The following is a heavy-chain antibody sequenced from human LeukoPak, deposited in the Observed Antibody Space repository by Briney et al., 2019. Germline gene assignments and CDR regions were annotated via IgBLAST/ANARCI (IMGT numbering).Heavy chain of an antibody. J-gene: IGHJ6*03. D-gene: IGHD2-15*01. Sequence: PSETLSLTCTVSGYSISSGYYWGWIRQPPGKGLEWIGSIYHSGSTYYNPSLKSRVTISVDTSKNQFSLKLSSVTAADTAVYYCARELAQTSGPAALYYYYYYYMDVWGKGTTVTVSS. CDR3: ARELAQTSGPAALYYYYYYYMDV. CDR2: IYHSGST. V-gene: IGHV4-38-2*02. CDR1: GYSISSGYY.